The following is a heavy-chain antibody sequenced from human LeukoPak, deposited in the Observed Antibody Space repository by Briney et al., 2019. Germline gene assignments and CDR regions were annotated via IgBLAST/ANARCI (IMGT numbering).Heavy chain of an antibody. CDR1: GYSISSGYY. D-gene: IGHD3-10*01. J-gene: IGHJ5*02. CDR2: IYHSGST. Sequence: SETLSLTCTVSGYSISSGYYWGLIRQPPGKGLEWSGSIYHSGSTYYNPPLKSRVTISVDTSKNQFSLKLSSVTAADTAVYYCARDGPYYYGSGSSPNNNWLDPWGQGTLVTVSS. CDR3: ARDGPYYYGSGSSPNNNWLDP. V-gene: IGHV4-38-2*02.